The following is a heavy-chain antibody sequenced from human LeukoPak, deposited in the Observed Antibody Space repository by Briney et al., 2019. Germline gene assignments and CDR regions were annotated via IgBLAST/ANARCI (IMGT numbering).Heavy chain of an antibody. CDR3: ARDSEAATGAFDI. J-gene: IGHJ3*02. CDR2: INPNSGGT. Sequence: GASVKVSCKASGYTFTGYYMHWVRQAPGQGLEWMGWINPNSGGTNYAQKFQGRVTMTRDTSISTAYMELSRLRSDDTAVYYCARDSEAATGAFDIWGQGTMVTVSS. CDR1: GYTFTGYY. V-gene: IGHV1-2*02.